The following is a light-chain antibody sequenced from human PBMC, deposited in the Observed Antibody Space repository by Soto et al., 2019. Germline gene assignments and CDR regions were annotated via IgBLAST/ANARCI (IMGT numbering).Light chain of an antibody. CDR2: AAS. Sequence: DIQMTQSPSSVSASVGDRVTITCRASQGISSRLAWYQQKPGKAPNLLIYAASSLQSGVPSRFSGSGSETDFPLNLGSLQPEDFATYYCQQSNSFPLPFGGGTKVEIK. V-gene: IGKV1-12*01. CDR3: QQSNSFPLP. CDR1: QGISSR. J-gene: IGKJ4*01.